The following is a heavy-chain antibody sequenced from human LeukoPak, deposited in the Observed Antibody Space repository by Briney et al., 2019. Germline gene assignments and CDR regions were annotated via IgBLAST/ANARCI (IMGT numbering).Heavy chain of an antibody. CDR1: GLPFGSYA. CDR3: SRFNSGW. J-gene: IGHJ4*02. V-gene: IGHV3-23*01. Sequence: GGSLRLSCEVSGLPFGSYAMSWVRQGPGKGLEWVSAISGDGLSTFYADSVKGRFYISRDNSKNTLYLQMHTLRAEDSAVYYCSRFNSGWWGQGTLVTVSS. CDR2: ISGDGLST. D-gene: IGHD6-19*01.